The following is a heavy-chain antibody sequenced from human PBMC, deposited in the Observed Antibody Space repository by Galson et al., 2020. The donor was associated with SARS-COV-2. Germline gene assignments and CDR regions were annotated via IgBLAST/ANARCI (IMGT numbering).Heavy chain of an antibody. CDR3: ARAHSGSYIAYFDY. J-gene: IGHJ4*02. CDR2: ISYDGSNK. CDR1: GFTFSSYA. D-gene: IGHD1-26*01. Sequence: QLGESLKISCAASGFTFSSYAMHWVRQAPGKGLEWVAVISYDGSNKYYADSVKGRFTISRDNSKNTLYLQMNSLRAEDTAVYYCARAHSGSYIAYFDYWGQGTLVTVSS. V-gene: IGHV3-30*04.